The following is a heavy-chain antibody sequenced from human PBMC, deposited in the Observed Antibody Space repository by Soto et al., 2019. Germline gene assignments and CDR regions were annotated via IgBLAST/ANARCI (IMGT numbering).Heavy chain of an antibody. CDR3: ARGGHVVVVTAALDY. D-gene: IGHD2-21*02. CDR2: VNPSGGHT. J-gene: IGHJ4*02. Sequence: QVQLMQSGAEVKKLGASVKVSCKASGDTFTDNYIHWVRQAPGQGLEWMGTVNPSGGHTTYAQHFLGIVTMTRDTSTSTLYMELTSLTSDDTAIYYCARGGHVVVVTAALDYWGQGTLVTVSS. CDR1: GDTFTDNY. V-gene: IGHV1-46*01.